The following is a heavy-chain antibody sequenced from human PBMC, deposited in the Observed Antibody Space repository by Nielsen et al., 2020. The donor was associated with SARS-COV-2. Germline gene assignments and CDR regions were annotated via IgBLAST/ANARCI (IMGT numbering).Heavy chain of an antibody. CDR2: TYYRSKWYN. CDR3: ARDNPFTVWFGKLTGRNAMDV. J-gene: IGHJ6*02. D-gene: IGHD3-10*01. Sequence: WIRQSPSRGLEWLGRTYYRSKWYNDYAVSVKSRITINPDTSKNQFSLHLNSVTPEDTAVYYCARDNPFTVWFGKLTGRNAMDVWGQGTTVTVSS. V-gene: IGHV6-1*01.